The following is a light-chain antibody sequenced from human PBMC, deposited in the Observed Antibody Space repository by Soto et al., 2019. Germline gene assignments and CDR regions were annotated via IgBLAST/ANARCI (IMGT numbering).Light chain of an antibody. CDR2: DAS. V-gene: IGKV3-11*01. Sequence: EIVMTQSPATLSVSPGARATLSCSTSQSVSSTFAWSQQKPGQAPRILIYDASNRATGIQARFSGSRAGTDFTLTISSLEPEDFAVYYCQQRSNWPPRITFGQGTRLE. J-gene: IGKJ5*01. CDR3: QQRSNWPPRIT. CDR1: QSVSST.